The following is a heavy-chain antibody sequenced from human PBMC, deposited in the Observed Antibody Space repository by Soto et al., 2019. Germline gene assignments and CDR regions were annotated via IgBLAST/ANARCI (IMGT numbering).Heavy chain of an antibody. CDR2: IYYSGST. CDR3: ARDHVDYYDSSGYYQDY. V-gene: IGHV4-30-4*01. Sequence: QVQLQESGPGLVKPSQTLSLTCTVSGGAISSGDYYWSWILQPPGKGLAWIGSIYYSGSTYYNPSLKGRVTISVDTSKNQFALKLSSVTAADTAVYYCARDHVDYYDSSGYYQDYWGQGTLVTVSS. D-gene: IGHD3-22*01. CDR1: GGAISSGDYY. J-gene: IGHJ4*02.